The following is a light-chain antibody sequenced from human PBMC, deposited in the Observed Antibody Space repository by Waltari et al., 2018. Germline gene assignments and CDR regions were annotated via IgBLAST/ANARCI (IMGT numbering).Light chain of an antibody. V-gene: IGKV3-20*01. Sequence: EIVLTQSPDTASLSPGERVTLSCRASQSVGSSSLAWYQQKPGQAPRLVIYRASRRATGIPDRLSGSGSGTDFSLTISRLEPEDFAVYYCQQHGTLPATFGQGTKVEIK. CDR3: QQHGTLPAT. J-gene: IGKJ1*01. CDR2: RAS. CDR1: QSVGSSS.